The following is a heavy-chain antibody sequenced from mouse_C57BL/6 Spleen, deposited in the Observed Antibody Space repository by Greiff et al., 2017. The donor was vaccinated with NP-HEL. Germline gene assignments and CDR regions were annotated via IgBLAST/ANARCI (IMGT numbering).Heavy chain of an antibody. CDR3: ARAYYRHYYAMDY. J-gene: IGHJ4*01. CDR2: ISSGSSTI. Sequence: EVKLMESGGGLVKPGGSLKLSCAASGFTFSDYGMHWVRQAPEKGLEWVAYISSGSSTIYYADTVKGRFTISRDNAKNTLFLQMTSLRAEDTAMYYCARAYYRHYYAMDYWGQGTSVTVSS. V-gene: IGHV5-17*01. CDR1: GFTFSDYG. D-gene: IGHD2-14*01.